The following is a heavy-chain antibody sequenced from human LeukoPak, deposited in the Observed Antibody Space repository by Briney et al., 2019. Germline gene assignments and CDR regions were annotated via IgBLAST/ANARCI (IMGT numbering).Heavy chain of an antibody. D-gene: IGHD5-24*01. V-gene: IGHV3-20*04. CDR1: GFTFDDYG. Sequence: PGGSLRLSCATSGFTFDDYGMSWVRQAPGKGLEWVSGIDWNGGSTGYADSVKGRFTISRDNAKNSLYLQMNSLRAEDTALYYCARVERDGYNQYYFDYWGQGTLVTVSS. CDR2: IDWNGGST. J-gene: IGHJ4*02. CDR3: ARVERDGYNQYYFDY.